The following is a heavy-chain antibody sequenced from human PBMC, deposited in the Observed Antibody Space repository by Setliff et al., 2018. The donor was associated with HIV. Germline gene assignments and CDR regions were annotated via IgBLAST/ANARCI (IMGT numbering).Heavy chain of an antibody. J-gene: IGHJ5*02. CDR1: GGSISSGDYY. CDR3: ARVSLWFGELSTDPNWFDP. CDR2: IYYSGST. D-gene: IGHD3-10*01. Sequence: SETLSLTCTVSGGSISSGDYYWSWIRQPPGKGLEWIGYIYYSGSTYYNPSLKSRVTISVDTSKNQFSLKLNSVTAADTAVYYCARVSLWFGELSTDPNWFDPWGQGTLVTVSS. V-gene: IGHV4-30-4*08.